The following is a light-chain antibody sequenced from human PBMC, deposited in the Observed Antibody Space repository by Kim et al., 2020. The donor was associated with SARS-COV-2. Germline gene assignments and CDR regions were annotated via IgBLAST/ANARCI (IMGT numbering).Light chain of an antibody. CDR1: QTVSSAY. J-gene: IGKJ4*01. CDR3: QHYAYSPLT. CDR2: TAS. V-gene: IGKV3-20*01. Sequence: LVLTQSPGTLSLSPGESAPLSCRASQTVSSAYIAWYQQKSGQAPRLLIHTASSRASGIPDRFRGSGSGRDFTLTIDELEPEDFAMYYCQHYAYSPLTFGGGTKVDIK.